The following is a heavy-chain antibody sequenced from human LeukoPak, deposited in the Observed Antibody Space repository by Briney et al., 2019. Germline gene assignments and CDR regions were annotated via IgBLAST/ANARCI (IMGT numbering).Heavy chain of an antibody. Sequence: PSETLSLTCTVSGGSISTYYWSWIRQPPGKGLQWVPSISGSGDRTYYADSVKGRFTISRDNSENTLYLQMNSLRAEDTAVYYCAKSPGGRHHNWGQGTLVTVSS. CDR2: ISGSGDRT. J-gene: IGHJ4*02. CDR3: AKSPGGRHHN. D-gene: IGHD3-16*01. CDR1: GGSISTYY. V-gene: IGHV3-23*01.